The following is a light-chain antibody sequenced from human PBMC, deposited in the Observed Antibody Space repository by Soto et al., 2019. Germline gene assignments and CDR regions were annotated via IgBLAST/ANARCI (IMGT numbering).Light chain of an antibody. V-gene: IGLV2-23*02. CDR3: CSYAGSSTLV. J-gene: IGLJ2*01. Sequence: QSALTQPASVSGSPGQSITISCTGTSSDVGGSNYVSWYQQLPGKAPKLMIYDVSDRPSGVSNRFSGSKSGNTASLTISGLQAEDEADYYCCSYAGSSTLVFGGGTKVTVL. CDR1: SSDVGGSNY. CDR2: DVS.